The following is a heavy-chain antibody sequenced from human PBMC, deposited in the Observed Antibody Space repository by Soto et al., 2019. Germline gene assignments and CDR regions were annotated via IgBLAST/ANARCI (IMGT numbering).Heavy chain of an antibody. J-gene: IGHJ5*02. V-gene: IGHV4-34*01. CDR2: INHSGST. CDR3: ARAVVRENHPPNWFDP. D-gene: IGHD3-10*01. CDR1: GGSFSGYY. Sequence: QVQLQQWGAGLLKPSETLSLTCAVYGGSFSGYYWSWIRQPPGKGLEWVGEINHSGSTNYNPSLTRRVTIAVYTSKNQFSLKLSSVTAADTAVYYCARAVVRENHPPNWFDPWGQGTLVTVSA.